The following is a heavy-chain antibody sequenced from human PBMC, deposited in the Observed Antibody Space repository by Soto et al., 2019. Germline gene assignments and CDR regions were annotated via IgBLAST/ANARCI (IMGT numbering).Heavy chain of an antibody. CDR3: TRVRGSSWQQPFDY. CDR2: IRSKAYGGTT. Sequence: GGSLRLSCTASGFTFGDYAMSWFRQAPGKGLEWVGFIRSKAYGGTTEYAASVKGRFTISRDDSKSIAYLQMNSLKTEDTAVYYCTRVRGSSWQQPFDYWGQGTLVTVSS. D-gene: IGHD6-13*01. CDR1: GFTFGDYA. J-gene: IGHJ4*02. V-gene: IGHV3-49*03.